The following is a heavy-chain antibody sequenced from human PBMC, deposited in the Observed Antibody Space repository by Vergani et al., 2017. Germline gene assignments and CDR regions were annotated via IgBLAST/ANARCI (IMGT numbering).Heavy chain of an antibody. CDR2: IYHTGSA. V-gene: IGHV4-38-2*01. J-gene: IGHJ5*02. Sequence: VQVVESGGGLIKPGGSLRLSCVVSGITFKNAWINWVRQAPGKGLEWIGSIYHTGSAYYNPSLKSRVTVSVDTSMNQVSLKLNSVTAADTAVYYCVRTVALWFGETKEGGWFDPWGQGTLVTGTS. CDR3: VRTVALWFGETKEGGWFDP. D-gene: IGHD3-10*01. CDR1: GITFKNAW.